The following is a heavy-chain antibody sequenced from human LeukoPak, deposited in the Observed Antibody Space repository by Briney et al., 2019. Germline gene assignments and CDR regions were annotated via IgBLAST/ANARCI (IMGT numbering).Heavy chain of an antibody. CDR1: GFTFSSYG. CDR2: ISGSGGST. D-gene: IGHD6-6*01. V-gene: IGHV3-23*01. CDR3: AKLNKYSSSPGYYFDY. J-gene: IGHJ4*02. Sequence: GGSLRLSCAASGFTFSSYGMSWVRQAPGKGLEWVSAISGSGGSTYYADSVKGRFTISRDNSKNTLYLQMNSLRAEDTAVYYCAKLNKYSSSPGYYFDYWGQGTLVTVSS.